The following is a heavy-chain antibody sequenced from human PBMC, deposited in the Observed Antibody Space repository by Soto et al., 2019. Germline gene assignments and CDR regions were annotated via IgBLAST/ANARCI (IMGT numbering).Heavy chain of an antibody. CDR2: LYSGGRI. J-gene: IGHJ6*02. D-gene: IGHD3-10*01. CDR3: ARSDREYAYGLNV. Sequence: EAQLVESGGALIQPGGSLRLSCAGAGFSVTDNYITWVRQAPGKGLEWVSLLYSGGRIYYKESVKGRFTISRDTSKNMLYLQMDRLRTDDTAVYDCARSDREYAYGLNVWGQGTTVTVSS. V-gene: IGHV3-53*01. CDR1: GFSVTDNY.